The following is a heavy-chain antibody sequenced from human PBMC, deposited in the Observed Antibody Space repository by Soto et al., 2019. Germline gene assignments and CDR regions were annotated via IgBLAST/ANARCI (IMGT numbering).Heavy chain of an antibody. V-gene: IGHV1-69*13. J-gene: IGHJ2*01. CDR3: ARSPGYYYDSSGYLTWYFDL. CDR2: IIPIFGTA. CDR1: GGTFSSYA. D-gene: IGHD3-22*01. Sequence: SVKVSCKASGGTFSSYAISWVRQAPGQGLEWMGGIIPIFGTANYAQKFQGRVTITADESTSTAYVELSSLRSEDTAVYYCARSPGYYYDSSGYLTWYFDLWGRGTLVTVSS.